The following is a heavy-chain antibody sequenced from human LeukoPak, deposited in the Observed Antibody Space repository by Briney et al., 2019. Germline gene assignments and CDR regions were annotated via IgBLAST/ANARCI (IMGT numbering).Heavy chain of an antibody. V-gene: IGHV1-3*01. Sequence: ASVKVSCKASGYTFTSYAMHWVRQAPGQRLEWMGRINAGNGNTKYSQKFQGRVTITRDTSASTAYMELSSLRSEDTAVYYCARATHIAVAGTIAYWGQGTLVTVSS. CDR3: ARATHIAVAGTIAY. D-gene: IGHD6-19*01. CDR1: GYTFTSYA. CDR2: INAGNGNT. J-gene: IGHJ4*02.